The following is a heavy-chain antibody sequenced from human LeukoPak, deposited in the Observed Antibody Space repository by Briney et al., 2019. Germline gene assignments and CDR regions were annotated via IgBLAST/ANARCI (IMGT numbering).Heavy chain of an antibody. CDR3: AKARPMIVVVTDFDY. V-gene: IGHV3-30*18. D-gene: IGHD3-22*01. Sequence: GGTLRLSCAASGFTFSSYGMSWVRQAPGKGLEWVAVISYDGSNKYYADSVKGRFTISRDNSKNTLYLQMNSLRAEDTAVYYCAKARPMIVVVTDFDYWGQGTLVTVSS. J-gene: IGHJ4*02. CDR2: ISYDGSNK. CDR1: GFTFSSYG.